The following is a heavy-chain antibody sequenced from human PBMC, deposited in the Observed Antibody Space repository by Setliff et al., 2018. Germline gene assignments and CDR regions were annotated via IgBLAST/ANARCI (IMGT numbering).Heavy chain of an antibody. V-gene: IGHV4-39*07. CDR2: LYYTGAT. D-gene: IGHD2-2*01. Sequence: PSETLSLTCTVSGGSISTTNYFWGWIRQPPGGGLEWIGTLYYTGATNYNPSLKSRVTMSVDTSKNQFSLKLNSVTAADTAVYYFRLAHCSNNCEEALDYWSQGTLVTVSS. J-gene: IGHJ4*02. CDR3: RLAHCSNNCEEALDY. CDR1: GGSISTTNYF.